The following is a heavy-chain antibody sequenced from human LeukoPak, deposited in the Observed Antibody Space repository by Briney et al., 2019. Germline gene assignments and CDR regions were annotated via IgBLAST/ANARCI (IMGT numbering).Heavy chain of an antibody. CDR2: ISSSSSTI. Sequence: PGGSLRLSCAASGFTFSSYSMNWVRQAPGKGLEWVSYISSSSSTIYYADSVKGRFTISRDNSKNTLYLQMNSLRAEDTAVYYCARDANLMGGPMDVWGKGTTVTVSS. CDR1: GFTFSSYS. CDR3: ARDANLMGGPMDV. V-gene: IGHV3-48*01. J-gene: IGHJ6*04. D-gene: IGHD2-8*01.